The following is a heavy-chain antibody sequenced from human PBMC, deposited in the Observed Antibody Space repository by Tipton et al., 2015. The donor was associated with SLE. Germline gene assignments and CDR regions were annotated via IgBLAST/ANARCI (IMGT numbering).Heavy chain of an antibody. CDR3: ARSQRPGYSRGEFDP. CDR1: GGSISSSSYY. D-gene: IGHD5-12*01. V-gene: IGHV4-39*01. J-gene: IGHJ5*02. Sequence: TLSLTCTVSGGSISSSSYYWGWIRQPPGKGLEWIGTIYYSGSTYYNPSLKSRVTISVDTSKNQFSLKLSSVTAADTAVYYCARSQRPGYSRGEFDPWGQGTLVTVSS. CDR2: IYYSGST.